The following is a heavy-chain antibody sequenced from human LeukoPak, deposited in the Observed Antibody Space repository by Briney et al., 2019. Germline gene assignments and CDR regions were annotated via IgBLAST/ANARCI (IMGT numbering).Heavy chain of an antibody. D-gene: IGHD3-10*01. CDR3: ARDMFDGSGTVYFDY. CDR1: GSAFDIYA. V-gene: IGHV3-23*01. J-gene: IGHJ4*02. CDR2: ISGSGGST. Sequence: GRSLRLSCAASGSAFDIYAMHWVRLAPGKGLEWVSAISGSGGSTYYADSVKGRFTISRDNSKNTLYLQMNSLRAEDTAVYYCARDMFDGSGTVYFDYWGQGTLVTVSS.